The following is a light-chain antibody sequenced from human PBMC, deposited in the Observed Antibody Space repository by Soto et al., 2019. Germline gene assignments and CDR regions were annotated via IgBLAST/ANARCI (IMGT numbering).Light chain of an antibody. V-gene: IGKV3-20*01. Sequence: EIVLTQSPGIVSLSPGDRATLSCRASERLFNNYLAWYQQKPGQAPRLLIFGASTRATGIPARFRGSGSGTDFTLTISRLEPEDFAVYHCQQYGYSPYSFGQGTKLQI. CDR3: QQYGYSPYS. CDR2: GAS. CDR1: ERLFNNY. J-gene: IGKJ2*03.